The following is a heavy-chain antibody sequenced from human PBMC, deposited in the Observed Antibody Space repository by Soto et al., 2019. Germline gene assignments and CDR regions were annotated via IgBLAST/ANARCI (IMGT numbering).Heavy chain of an antibody. CDR1: GGTFSSYA. J-gene: IGHJ6*02. Sequence: SVKVSCKASGGTFSSYAISWVRQAPGQGLEWMGGIIPIFGTANYAQKFQGRVTITADESTSTAHMELSSLRSEDTAVYYCARGAETIFGVAYYYYGMDVWGQGTTVTVSS. CDR3: ARGAETIFGVAYYYYGMDV. D-gene: IGHD3-3*01. CDR2: IIPIFGTA. V-gene: IGHV1-69*13.